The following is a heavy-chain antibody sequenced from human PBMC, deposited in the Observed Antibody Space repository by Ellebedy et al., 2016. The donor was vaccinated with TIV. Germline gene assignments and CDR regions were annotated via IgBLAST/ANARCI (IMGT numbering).Heavy chain of an antibody. V-gene: IGHV3-21*06. CDR2: IESSGTYI. CDR3: AKSTVVNPEGDAYDI. Sequence: GESLKISCAASGFTFSSFGMNWVRQAPGKGLEWVSSIESSGTYIYYAYSVKGRFTISRDNAKNSLYLHMTGLRGEDTAVYYCAKSTVVNPEGDAYDIWGQGTKVTVSS. J-gene: IGHJ3*02. D-gene: IGHD4-23*01. CDR1: GFTFSSFG.